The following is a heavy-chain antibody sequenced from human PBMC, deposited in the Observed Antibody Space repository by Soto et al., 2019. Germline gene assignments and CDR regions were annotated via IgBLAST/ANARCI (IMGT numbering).Heavy chain of an antibody. Sequence: PGESLKISCKGSGYSFPSQWIGWVRQTPGKGLEWMGSIYPADSDTRYSPSFQGQVTTSADKSIRTAYLEWSNLKASDTAMYYCARIPHNTTSYYDPSYGMDVWGQGTTVTVSS. CDR3: ARIPHNTTSYYDPSYGMDV. J-gene: IGHJ6*02. D-gene: IGHD3-10*01. CDR2: IYPADSDT. CDR1: GYSFPSQW. V-gene: IGHV5-51*01.